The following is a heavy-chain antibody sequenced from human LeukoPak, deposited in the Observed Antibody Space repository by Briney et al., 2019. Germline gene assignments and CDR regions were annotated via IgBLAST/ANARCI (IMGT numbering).Heavy chain of an antibody. Sequence: ASVKVSCKASGGTFSSYAISWVRQAPGQGLEWMGRIIPIFGIVNYAQKFQGRVTITADKSTSTAYMELSSLRSEDTAVYYCARPRYCSSTSCSFDYWGQGTLVTVSS. V-gene: IGHV1-69*04. CDR1: GGTFSSYA. D-gene: IGHD2-2*01. J-gene: IGHJ4*02. CDR3: ARPRYCSSTSCSFDY. CDR2: IIPIFGIV.